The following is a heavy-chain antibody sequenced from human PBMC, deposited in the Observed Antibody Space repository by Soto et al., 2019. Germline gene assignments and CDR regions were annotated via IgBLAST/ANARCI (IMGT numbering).Heavy chain of an antibody. J-gene: IGHJ6*03. Sequence: EVQLVESGGGLVQPGGSLRLSCAASGFTFSSYAMHWVRQAPGKGLEYVSAISSNGGSTYYANSVKGRFTISRDNSKNTLYLQMGSLRAEDMAVYYCARDVRGGRYSMDVWGQGTTVTVSS. V-gene: IGHV3-64*01. CDR2: ISSNGGST. D-gene: IGHD1-26*01. CDR1: GFTFSSYA. CDR3: ARDVRGGRYSMDV.